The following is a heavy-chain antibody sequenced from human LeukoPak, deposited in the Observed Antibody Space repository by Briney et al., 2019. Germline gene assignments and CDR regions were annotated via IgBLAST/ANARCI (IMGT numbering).Heavy chain of an antibody. Sequence: ASVKVSCKASGYDFTKYAVQWVRQAPGQGLEWMGWINPNSGGTNYAQKFQGRVTMTRDTSISTAYMEMSRLRSDDTAVYYCASTLRYCSGGSCYPGGLDYWGQGTLVTVSS. CDR2: INPNSGGT. D-gene: IGHD2-15*01. J-gene: IGHJ4*02. CDR3: ASTLRYCSGGSCYPGGLDY. CDR1: GYDFTKYA. V-gene: IGHV1-2*02.